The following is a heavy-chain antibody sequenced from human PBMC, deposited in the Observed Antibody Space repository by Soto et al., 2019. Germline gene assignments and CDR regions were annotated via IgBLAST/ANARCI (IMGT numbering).Heavy chain of an antibody. CDR2: ISGSSTYT. CDR3: ARSLREPPSSIHWFDH. V-gene: IGHV3-21*01. J-gene: IGHJ5*02. D-gene: IGHD1-1*01. CDR1: GFLFSDYN. Sequence: PVGSLRLSCTASGFLFSDYNMNWVRQAPGKGLEWVSSISGSSTYTFDADSVKGRFTISRDNAKNSLYLHMSSLRAEDTAVYYCARSLREPPSSIHWFDHWGQGFLVTVSS.